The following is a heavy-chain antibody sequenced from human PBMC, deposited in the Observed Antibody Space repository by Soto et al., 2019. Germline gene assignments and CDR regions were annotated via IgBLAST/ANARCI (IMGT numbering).Heavy chain of an antibody. D-gene: IGHD3-3*01. Sequence: ASVKVSCKASGFTFTSSAMQWVRQARGQRLEWIGWIVVGSGNTNYAQKFQERVTITRDMSTSTAYMELSSLRSEDTAVYYCAAASSSPGGRFLEFPYWGQGTLVTVSS. CDR3: AAASSSPGGRFLEFPY. CDR2: IVVGSGNT. V-gene: IGHV1-58*02. J-gene: IGHJ4*02. CDR1: GFTFTSSA.